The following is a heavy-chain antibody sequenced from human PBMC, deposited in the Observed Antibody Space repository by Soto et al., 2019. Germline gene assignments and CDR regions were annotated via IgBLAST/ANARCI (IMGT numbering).Heavy chain of an antibody. CDR2: ISSSSSYI. D-gene: IGHD6-19*01. V-gene: IGHV3-21*01. CDR1: GFTFSSYS. J-gene: IGHJ4*02. CDR3: ARVPAMGAVAVRAGY. Sequence: GGSLRLSCAASGFTFSSYSMNWVRQAPGKGLEWVSSISSSSSYIYYADSVKGRFTISRDNAKNSLYLQMNSLRAEDTAVYYCARVPAMGAVAVRAGYWGQGTLVTVSS.